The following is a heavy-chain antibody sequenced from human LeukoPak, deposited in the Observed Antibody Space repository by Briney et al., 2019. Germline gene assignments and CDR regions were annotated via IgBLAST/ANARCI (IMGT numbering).Heavy chain of an antibody. Sequence: ASVKVSCKASGGTFSSYAISWVRQAPGQGLEWMGGIIPIFGTANYAQKFQGRVTITADKSTSTAYMELSSLRSEDTAVYYCARTADSSGWFQYYYYYYMDVWGKGTTVTVSS. D-gene: IGHD6-19*01. V-gene: IGHV1-69*06. CDR3: ARTADSSGWFQYYYYYYMDV. CDR1: GGTFSSYA. CDR2: IIPIFGTA. J-gene: IGHJ6*03.